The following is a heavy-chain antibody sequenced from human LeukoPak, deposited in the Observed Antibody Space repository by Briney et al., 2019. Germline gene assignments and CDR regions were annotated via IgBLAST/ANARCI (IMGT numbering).Heavy chain of an antibody. V-gene: IGHV3-48*01. CDR2: ISSSSSTI. Sequence: GGSLRLSCAASGFTFSSYSMNWVRQAPGKGLEWVSYISSSSSTIYYADSVKGRFTISRDNAKNSLYLQMNSLRAEDTAVYYCARARVPGGSCPGYWGQGTLVTVSS. D-gene: IGHD2-15*01. CDR3: ARARVPGGSCPGY. J-gene: IGHJ4*02. CDR1: GFTFSSYS.